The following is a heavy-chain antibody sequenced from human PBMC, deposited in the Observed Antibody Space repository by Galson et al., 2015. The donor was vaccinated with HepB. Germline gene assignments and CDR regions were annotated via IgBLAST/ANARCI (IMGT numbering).Heavy chain of an antibody. CDR2: IKEDGSVK. D-gene: IGHD6-13*01. CDR3: ARGRVSLDF. Sequence: SLRLSCAASGFAFSRYGMSWLRRAPGKGLECVANIKEDGSVKYYVDSVRGRFTISRDNAKNSLYLQVNSLTADDTAVYYCARGRVSLDFWGQGTLVTVSS. V-gene: IGHV3-7*04. CDR1: GFAFSRYG. J-gene: IGHJ4*02.